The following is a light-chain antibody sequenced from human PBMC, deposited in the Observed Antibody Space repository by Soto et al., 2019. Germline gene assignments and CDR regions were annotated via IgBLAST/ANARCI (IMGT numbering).Light chain of an antibody. Sequence: SVLTQPPSASGTPGQRVTTSCSGSSSNIGSNYVYWYQQLPGTAPKLLIYRNNQRPSGVPDRFSGSKSGTSASLAISGLRSEDEADYYCAAWDDSLSGYVFGTGTKVTGL. V-gene: IGLV1-47*01. CDR2: RNN. CDR1: SSNIGSNY. J-gene: IGLJ1*01. CDR3: AAWDDSLSGYV.